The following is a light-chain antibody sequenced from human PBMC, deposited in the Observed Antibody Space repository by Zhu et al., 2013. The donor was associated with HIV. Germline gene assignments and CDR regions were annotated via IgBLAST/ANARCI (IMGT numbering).Light chain of an antibody. CDR1: SSDLGTYNY. CDR2: DVS. V-gene: IGLV2-14*01. Sequence: QSALTQPASVSASPGQSITISCTGTSSDLGTYNYVSWYQQYPGKAPKLMIYDVSNRPSGVSNRFSGSKSGNTVSLTISGLQAEDEGDYYCSSYTINTLQLFGGGTKVTVL. CDR3: SSYTINTLQL. J-gene: IGLJ3*02.